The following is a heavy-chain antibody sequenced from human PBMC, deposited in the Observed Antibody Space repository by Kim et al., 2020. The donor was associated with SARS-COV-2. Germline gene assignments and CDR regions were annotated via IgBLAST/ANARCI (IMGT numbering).Heavy chain of an antibody. CDR3: ARGGGTIFGNSYF. CDR1: DESFSDDYWSAYY. V-gene: IGHV4-34*01. J-gene: IGHJ2*01. Sequence: SETLSLTCAVSDESFSDDYWSAYYWTWIRQAPGEGLEWVGEISHSGTTNYNPFLKSRVTISVDTSKKQFSLKVSSVTAAYTATYFCARGGGTIFGNSYF. D-gene: IGHD3-3*01. CDR2: ISHSGTT.